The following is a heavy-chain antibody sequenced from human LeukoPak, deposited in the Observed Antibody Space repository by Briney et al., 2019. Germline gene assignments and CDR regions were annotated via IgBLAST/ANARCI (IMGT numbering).Heavy chain of an antibody. CDR1: GFSLSTSGMC. D-gene: IGHD3-22*01. J-gene: IGHJ6*02. CDR3: ARMPYYYDSSGSDPRYYYYGMDV. Sequence: SGPALVKPTQTLTLTCTFSGFSLSTSGMCVSWIRQPPGKALEWLARIDWDDDKYYGTSLKTRLTISKDTSKNQVVLTMTNMDPVDTATYYCARMPYYYDSSGSDPRYYYYGMDVWGQGTTVTVSS. CDR2: IDWDDDK. V-gene: IGHV2-70*11.